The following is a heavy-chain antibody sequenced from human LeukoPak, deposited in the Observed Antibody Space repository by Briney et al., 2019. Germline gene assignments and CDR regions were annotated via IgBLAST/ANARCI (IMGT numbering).Heavy chain of an antibody. V-gene: IGHV3-23*01. Sequence: GGSLRLSCEASGFTFEDYAMSWVRQAPGKGLEWVSAISGSGGSTYYADSVKGRFTISRDNSKNTLYLQMNSLRAEDTAVYYCAKARGITMIVADYWGQGTLVTVSS. CDR2: ISGSGGST. CDR3: AKARGITMIVADY. D-gene: IGHD3-22*01. CDR1: GFTFEDYA. J-gene: IGHJ4*02.